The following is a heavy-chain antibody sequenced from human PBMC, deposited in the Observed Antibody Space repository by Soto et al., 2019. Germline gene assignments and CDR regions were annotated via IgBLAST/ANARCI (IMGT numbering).Heavy chain of an antibody. V-gene: IGHV3-33*01. CDR3: ARVALGPTNYDFWSGYPQYYMDV. CDR2: IWYDGSNK. CDR1: GFTFSSYG. D-gene: IGHD3-3*01. J-gene: IGHJ6*03. Sequence: GGSLRLSCAASGFTFSSYGMHWVRQAPGKGLEWVAVIWYDGSNKYYADSVKGRFTISRDNSKNTLYLQMNSLRAEDTAVYYCARVALGPTNYDFWSGYPQYYMDVWGKGTTVTVSS.